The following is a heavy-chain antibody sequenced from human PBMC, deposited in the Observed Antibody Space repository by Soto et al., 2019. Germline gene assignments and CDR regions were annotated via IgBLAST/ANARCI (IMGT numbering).Heavy chain of an antibody. CDR2: IIPIFGTA. CDR3: AGPDYYDSSGYLPQSPGDDAFDT. CDR1: GGTFSSYA. V-gene: IGHV1-69*13. Sequence: GASVKVSCKASGGTFSSYAISWVRQAPGQGLEWMGGIIPIFGTANYAQKFQGRVTITADESTSTAYMELSSLRSEDTAVYYCAGPDYYDSSGYLPQSPGDDAFDTWGQGTMVAVSS. D-gene: IGHD3-22*01. J-gene: IGHJ3*02.